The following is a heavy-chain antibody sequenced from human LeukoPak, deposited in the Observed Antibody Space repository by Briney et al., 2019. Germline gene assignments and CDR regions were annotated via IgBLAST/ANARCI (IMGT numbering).Heavy chain of an antibody. CDR1: GFTVSSNY. CDR3: ARVGSGWLTFDY. V-gene: IGHV3-53*01. Sequence: GGSLRLSCAASGFTVSSNYMSWVRQAPGKGLEWVSVIYTGGSTYYADYVKGRFTISRDNSKNTLYLQMNSLRAEDTGVYYCARVGSGWLTFDYWGQGTLVTVSS. D-gene: IGHD6-19*01. J-gene: IGHJ4*02. CDR2: IYTGGST.